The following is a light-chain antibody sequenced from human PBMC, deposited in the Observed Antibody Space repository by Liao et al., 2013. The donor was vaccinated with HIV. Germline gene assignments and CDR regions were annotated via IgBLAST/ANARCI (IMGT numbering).Light chain of an antibody. V-gene: IGLV3-21*04. CDR1: FIGSKS. CDR2: YDR. J-gene: IGLJ3*02. CDR3: QVWDSSSDHWG. Sequence: SHMLTQPPSLSVAPGGTATITCGGEFIGSKSVNWYRHKPGQAPVMVIFYDRDRPSGIPERFSGSKSGTTATLTISRVEAGDEADYYCQVWDSSSDHWGFGGGTKLTVL.